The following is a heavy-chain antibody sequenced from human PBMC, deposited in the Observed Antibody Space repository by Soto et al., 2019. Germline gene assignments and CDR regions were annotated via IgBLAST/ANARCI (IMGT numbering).Heavy chain of an antibody. D-gene: IGHD2-15*01. CDR2: IYPGGSET. V-gene: IGHV5-51*01. Sequence: NRVASCWIGRVRQMPGKGLEWMGIIYPGGSETQYSPSFQGQVTISADKSTSTAYLQWSSLKASDTAMYFFMARLYDVVGVLELFHHWGQGTLVTVSS. CDR1: NRVASCW. CDR3: MARLYDVVGVLELFHH. J-gene: IGHJ1*01.